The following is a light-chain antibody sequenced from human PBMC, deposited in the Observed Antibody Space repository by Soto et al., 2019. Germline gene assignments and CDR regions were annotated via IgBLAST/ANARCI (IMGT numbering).Light chain of an antibody. Sequence: EIVMTQSPATLSVSPGERATLSCRASQSVSSNLAWYQQKPGQAPRLLIYGASTRATGIPARFSGSGSGTEFTLTISSLQSEDFAIYFCQQYNNLDPDRTFGQGTQVEIK. V-gene: IGKV3-15*01. CDR1: QSVSSN. CDR2: GAS. J-gene: IGKJ1*01. CDR3: QQYNNLDPDRT.